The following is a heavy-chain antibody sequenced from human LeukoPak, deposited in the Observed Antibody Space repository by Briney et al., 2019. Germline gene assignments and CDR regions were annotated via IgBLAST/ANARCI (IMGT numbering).Heavy chain of an antibody. CDR1: GFTFSSYS. J-gene: IGHJ4*02. D-gene: IGHD3-3*01. CDR3: ARDGEFGVVIMVY. V-gene: IGHV3-21*01. Sequence: PGGSLRLSCAASGFTFSSYSMNWVRQAPGKGLEWVSSISSSSSYIYYADSVKGRFTISRDNAKNSLYLQMNSLRAEDTAVYYCARDGEFGVVIMVYWGQGTLVTVSS. CDR2: ISSSSSYI.